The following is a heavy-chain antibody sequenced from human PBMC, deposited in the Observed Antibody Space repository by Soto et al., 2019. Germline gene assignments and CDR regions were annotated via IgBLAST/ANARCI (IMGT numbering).Heavy chain of an antibody. CDR3: ATTYYFGSGSAY. D-gene: IGHD3-10*01. Sequence: PSETLSLTCTVSGASISRYYWSWIRQSPGKGLEWIGYLYNTGSTIYNPSLKSRVTISVDTSKNQFSLQLSSVTAADTAVYYCATTYYFGSGSAYWGQGTLVTVSS. CDR2: LYNTGST. J-gene: IGHJ4*02. V-gene: IGHV4-59*08. CDR1: GASISRYY.